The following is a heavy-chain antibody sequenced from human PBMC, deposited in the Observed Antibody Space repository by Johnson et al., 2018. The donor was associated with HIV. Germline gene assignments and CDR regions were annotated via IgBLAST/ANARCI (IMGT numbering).Heavy chain of an antibody. D-gene: IGHD3-10*01. CDR2: ISYDGSDK. CDR3: ARGGFGECTAFDI. J-gene: IGHJ3*02. V-gene: IGHV3-30*04. Sequence: QVQLVESGGGVVQPGRSLRLSCAASGFTFSSYAMHWVRQAPAKGLQWVAVISYDGSDKYYADSVKGRFTISRDSSKNTLYLQMTSLRAEDTAVYYCARGGFGECTAFDIWGQGTMVTVSS. CDR1: GFTFSSYA.